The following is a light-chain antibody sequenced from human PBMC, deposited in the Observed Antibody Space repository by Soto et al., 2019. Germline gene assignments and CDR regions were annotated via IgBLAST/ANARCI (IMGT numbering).Light chain of an antibody. CDR1: QGISVY. V-gene: IGKV1-27*01. J-gene: IGKJ4*01. CDR3: QKYNSAPLT. CDR2: AAS. Sequence: DIQMTQSPSSLSASLGDRVTITCRASQGISVYLAWFQQKPGKVPKLLIYAASTLQSGVPSRFMCGASATDFTLTISSLQPEDVATYYCQKYNSAPLTFGGGTKVEIK.